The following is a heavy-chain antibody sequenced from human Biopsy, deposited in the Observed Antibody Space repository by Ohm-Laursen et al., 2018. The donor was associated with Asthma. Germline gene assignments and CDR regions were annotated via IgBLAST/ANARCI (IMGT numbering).Heavy chain of an antibody. V-gene: IGHV3-30-3*01. D-gene: IGHD1-20*01. J-gene: IGHJ6*02. Sequence: SLRLSCSASGFTFSDYDMHWVRQAPGKGLGWVAVISYDGTNKDYADSVKGRFTFSRDNSQNTLSLEMNSLRVEDTAVYYCARDLRSDNWNPWGMDVWGLGTTVTVAS. CDR1: GFTFSDYD. CDR3: ARDLRSDNWNPWGMDV. CDR2: ISYDGTNK.